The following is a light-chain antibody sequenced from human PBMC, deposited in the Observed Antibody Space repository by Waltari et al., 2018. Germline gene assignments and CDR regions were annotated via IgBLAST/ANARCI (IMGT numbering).Light chain of an antibody. Sequence: SYVVTQPPSVSVAPGETATITCGGDNIGTYSVHRYHQKAGQAPVFVIFYDRARPSGIPDLFSGSNSGNTATLTISRVEAGDEARYYCHVWHPHVDPGVFGTGTEVTVL. V-gene: IGLV3-21*04. CDR2: YDR. CDR1: NIGTYS. J-gene: IGLJ1*01. CDR3: HVWHPHVDPGV.